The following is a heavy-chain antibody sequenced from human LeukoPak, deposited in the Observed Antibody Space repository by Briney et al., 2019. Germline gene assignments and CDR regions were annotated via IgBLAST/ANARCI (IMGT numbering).Heavy chain of an antibody. CDR1: GFTFSSYA. CDR3: ARGGVDFWSGNRFDY. J-gene: IGHJ4*02. D-gene: IGHD3-3*01. CDR2: ISYDGSNK. Sequence: GGSLRLSCAASGFTFSSYAMHWVRQAPGKGLEWVAVISYDGSNKYYADSVKGRFTISRDNSKNTLYLQMNSLRAEDTAVYYCARGGVDFWSGNRFDYWGQGTLVTVSS. V-gene: IGHV3-30-3*01.